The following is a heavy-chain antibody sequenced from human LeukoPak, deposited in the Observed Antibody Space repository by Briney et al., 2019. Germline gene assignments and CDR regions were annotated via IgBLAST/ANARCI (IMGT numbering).Heavy chain of an antibody. CDR1: GYTFTAHY. Sequence: ASVKVSCKPSGYTFTAHYIRWVRQAPGQGLEWMGWIDPNSGGTNYAQKFLGSVTMTGDTSINTAFMELSRLRSDDTAIYYCARGRGTTMVRGVITNYFDLWGRGSLVTVSS. CDR3: ARGRGTTMVRGVITNYFDL. J-gene: IGHJ2*01. CDR2: IDPNSGGT. D-gene: IGHD3-10*01. V-gene: IGHV1-2*02.